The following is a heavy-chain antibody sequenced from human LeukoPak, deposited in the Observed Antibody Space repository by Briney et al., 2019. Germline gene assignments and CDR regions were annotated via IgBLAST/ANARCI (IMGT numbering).Heavy chain of an antibody. CDR1: GFTFDDYA. CDR2: ISWNSGSI. D-gene: IGHD3-10*01. CDR3: AKEPHMVRGVIDY. J-gene: IGHJ4*02. Sequence: GGSLRLSCAASGFTFDDYAMHWVRQAPGKGLEWVSGISWNSGSIGYADSVKGRFTISRDNAKNSLYLQMNSLRAEDTALYYCAKEPHMVRGVIDYWGRGTLVTVSS. V-gene: IGHV3-9*01.